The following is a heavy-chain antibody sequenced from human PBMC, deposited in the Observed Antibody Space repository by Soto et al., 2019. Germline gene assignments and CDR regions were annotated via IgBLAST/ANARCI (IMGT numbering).Heavy chain of an antibody. CDR2: INYRGST. J-gene: IGHJ4*02. Sequence: QVQLQESGPGLVRPSQTLSLTCTVSGGSINSGDSYWNWIRQHPEKGLEWLGYINYRGSTFYNPSLKSRIIISVDTSKNQFSLSLSSVTAADTAVYYCARDAPGVAPYWGQGTLVTVSS. CDR1: GGSINSGDSY. CDR3: ARDAPGVAPY. V-gene: IGHV4-31*03. D-gene: IGHD2-15*01.